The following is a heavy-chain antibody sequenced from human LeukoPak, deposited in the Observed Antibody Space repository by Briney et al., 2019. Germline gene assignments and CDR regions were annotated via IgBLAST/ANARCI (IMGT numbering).Heavy chain of an antibody. CDR2: IYYSGST. CDR3: AGQLGIKDY. D-gene: IGHD7-27*01. CDR1: GGSISSSSYY. Sequence: SETLSLTCTVSGGSISSSSYYWGWIRQPPGKGLEWIGSIYYSGSTYYNPSLKSRVTISVDTSKNQFSLKLSSVTAADTAVYYCAGQLGIKDYWGQGTLVTVSS. J-gene: IGHJ4*02. V-gene: IGHV4-39*01.